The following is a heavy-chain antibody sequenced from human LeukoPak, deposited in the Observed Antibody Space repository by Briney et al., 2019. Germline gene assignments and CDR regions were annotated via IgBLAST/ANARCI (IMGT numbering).Heavy chain of an antibody. CDR2: VHLSGRT. Sequence: PSGTLSLTCGVSGVSISSTNWWTWVRQPPGEGLEWIGEVHLSGRTNYNPSLESRVTMSVDMSENHISLKLTSVTAADTAVYYCAREGGPYRPLDYSGQGTLVTVSS. CDR3: AREGGPYRPLDY. J-gene: IGHJ4*02. V-gene: IGHV4-4*02. CDR1: GVSISSTNW.